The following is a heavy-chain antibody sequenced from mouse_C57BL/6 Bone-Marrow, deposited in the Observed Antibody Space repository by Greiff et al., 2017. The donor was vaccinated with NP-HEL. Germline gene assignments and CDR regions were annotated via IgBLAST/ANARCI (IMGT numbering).Heavy chain of an antibody. J-gene: IGHJ2*01. V-gene: IGHV1-81*01. CDR2: IYPRSGNT. CDR3: ANLYYYGGGAY. Sequence: VQLVESGAELARPGASVKLSCKASGYTFTSYGISWVKQRTGQGLEWIGEIYPRSGNTYYNEKFKGKATLTADKSSSTAYMELRSLTSEDSAVYFCANLYYYGGGAYWGQGTTLTVSS. D-gene: IGHD1-1*02. CDR1: GYTFTSYG.